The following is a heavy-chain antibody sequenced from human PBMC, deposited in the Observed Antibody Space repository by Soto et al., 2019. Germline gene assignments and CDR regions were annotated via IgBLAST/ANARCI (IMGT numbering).Heavy chain of an antibody. CDR1: GYTFTGYY. CDR2: INPNSGGT. CDR3: AREGGYSYGFFQGRPFDP. J-gene: IGHJ5*02. D-gene: IGHD5-18*01. Sequence: QVQLVQSGAEVKKPGASVKVSCKASGYTFTGYYMHWVRQAPGQGLEGMGWINPNSGGTNYAQKFQGWVTMTRDTSISTAYMELSRLRSDDTAVYYCAREGGYSYGFFQGRPFDPWGQGTLVTVSS. V-gene: IGHV1-2*04.